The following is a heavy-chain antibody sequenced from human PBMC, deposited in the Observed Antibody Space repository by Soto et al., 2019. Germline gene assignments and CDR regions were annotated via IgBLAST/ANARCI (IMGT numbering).Heavy chain of an antibody. CDR2: IYYSGST. D-gene: IGHD3-10*01. CDR3: ARWQLLSYFDY. J-gene: IGHJ4*02. Sequence: QLQLQESGPGLVKPSETLSLTCTVSGGSISSSSYYWGWIRQPPGKGLEWIGSIYYSGSTYYNPSLKSRVTISVDTSKNQFSLKLSSVTAADTAVYYCARWQLLSYFDYWGQGTLVTVSS. CDR1: GGSISSSSYY. V-gene: IGHV4-39*01.